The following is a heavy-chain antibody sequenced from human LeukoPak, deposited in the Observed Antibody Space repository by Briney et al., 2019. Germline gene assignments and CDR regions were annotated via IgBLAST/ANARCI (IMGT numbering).Heavy chain of an antibody. Sequence: SETLSLTCAVYGGSFSGYYWSWIRQPPGKGLEWIGEINHSGSTNYNPSLKSRVTISVDTSKNQFSLKLSSVTAADTAVYYCARVNPNYIWVYYFDYWGQGTLVTVSS. CDR1: GGSFSGYY. V-gene: IGHV4-34*01. J-gene: IGHJ4*02. CDR3: ARVNPNYIWVYYFDY. CDR2: INHSGST. D-gene: IGHD3-10*02.